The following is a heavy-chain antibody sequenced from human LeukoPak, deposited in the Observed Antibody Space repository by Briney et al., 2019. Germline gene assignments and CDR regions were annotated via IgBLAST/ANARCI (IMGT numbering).Heavy chain of an antibody. D-gene: IGHD3-10*01. J-gene: IGHJ4*02. CDR2: INPNSGGT. Sequence: ASVKVSCKSSGYTSSSYGISWIRQAPGQGLEWMGRINPNSGGTNYAQKFQGRVTMTRDTSISTAYMELSRLRSDDTAVYYCARDQERAFGWGQGTLVTVSS. CDR3: ARDQERAFG. V-gene: IGHV1-2*06. CDR1: GYTSSSYG.